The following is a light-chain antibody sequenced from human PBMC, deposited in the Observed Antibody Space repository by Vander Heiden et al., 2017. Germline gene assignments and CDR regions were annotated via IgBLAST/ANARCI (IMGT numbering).Light chain of an antibody. V-gene: IGKV1-39*01. CDR2: AAS. Sequence: IQMTQSPSSLSASVGDRVTITCRASQSVGNYLNWYQQRPGKAPNLLIFAASRLQSGVPSRFSGSGSGTVVSLTITSLQPEDFATYFFQHMSGAPPWPFGQGTRLDVK. CDR1: QSVGNY. J-gene: IGKJ1*01. CDR3: QHMSGAPPWP.